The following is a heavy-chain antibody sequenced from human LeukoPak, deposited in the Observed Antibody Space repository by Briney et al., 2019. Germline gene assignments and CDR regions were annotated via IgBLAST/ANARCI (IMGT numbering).Heavy chain of an antibody. CDR3: ATSRLIVVVPAAPLDY. V-gene: IGHV1-69-2*01. J-gene: IGHJ4*02. D-gene: IGHD2-2*01. CDR1: GYTFTDYY. Sequence: ASVKVSCKVSGYTFTDYYMHWVQQAPGKGLEGMGLVDPEDGETIYAEMFQGRVTITAYTSTEPAYMGLSSLRPEDTAVYYCATSRLIVVVPAAPLDYWGQGTLVTVSS. CDR2: VDPEDGET.